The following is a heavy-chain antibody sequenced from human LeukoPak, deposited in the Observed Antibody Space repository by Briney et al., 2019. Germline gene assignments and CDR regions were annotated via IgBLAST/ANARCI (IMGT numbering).Heavy chain of an antibody. CDR2: INHSGST. D-gene: IGHD3-16*01. CDR1: GGSFSGYY. Sequence: PSETLSLTCAVYGGSFSGYYLSWIRQPPGKGLEWIGEINHSGSTNYNPSLKSRVTISVDTSKNQLSLQLSSLTAPDTAVFYCARGLSNSRRTLLGLDYWGQGTLVTVSS. J-gene: IGHJ4*02. CDR3: ARGLSNSRRTLLGLDY. V-gene: IGHV4-34*01.